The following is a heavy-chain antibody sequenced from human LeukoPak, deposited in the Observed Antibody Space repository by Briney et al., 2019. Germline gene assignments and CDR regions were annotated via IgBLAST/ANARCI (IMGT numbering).Heavy chain of an antibody. CDR3: ARVRTPYYDFWSGYYGSWFDP. CDR1: GGSISSYY. J-gene: IGHJ5*02. CDR2: IYTSGST. D-gene: IGHD3-3*01. Sequence: SETLSLTCTVSGGSISSYYWSWIRQPAGKGLEWIGRIYTSGSTNYNPSLKSRVTMSVDTSKNQFSLKLSSVTAADTAVYYCARVRTPYYDFWSGYYGSWFDPRGQGTLVTVSS. V-gene: IGHV4-4*07.